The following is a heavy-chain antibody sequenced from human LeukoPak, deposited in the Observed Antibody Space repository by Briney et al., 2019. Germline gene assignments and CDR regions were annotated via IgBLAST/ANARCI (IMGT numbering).Heavy chain of an antibody. D-gene: IGHD3-10*01. Sequence: SETLSLTCAVYGGPFSGYYWSWIRQPPGKGLEWIGEINHSGSTNYNPSLKSRVTISVDTSKNQFSLKLSSVTAADTAVYYCASDTMVRDYWGQGTLVTVSS. CDR3: ASDTMVRDY. CDR2: INHSGST. V-gene: IGHV4-34*01. CDR1: GGPFSGYY. J-gene: IGHJ4*02.